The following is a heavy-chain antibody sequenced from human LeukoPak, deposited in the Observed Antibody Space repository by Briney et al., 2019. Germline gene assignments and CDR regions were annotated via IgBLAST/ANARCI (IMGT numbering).Heavy chain of an antibody. V-gene: IGHV4-59*01. CDR2: IYYSGST. J-gene: IGHJ6*03. CDR1: GGSISSYY. D-gene: IGHD6-19*01. Sequence: SQTLSLTCTVSGGSISSYYWSWIRQPPGKGLEWSGYIYYSGSTNYTTSLKSRVTISVDTSKNQYSLKLSSVTAADTAVYYCARDRVAVAGTDYYYYMDVWGKGTTVTVSS. CDR3: ARDRVAVAGTDYYYYMDV.